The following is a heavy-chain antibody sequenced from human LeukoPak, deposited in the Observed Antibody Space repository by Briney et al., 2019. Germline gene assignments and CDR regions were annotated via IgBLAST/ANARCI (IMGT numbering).Heavy chain of an antibody. D-gene: IGHD3-22*01. CDR1: GYTFTGYY. CDR3: ARDLGDSSGYRY. V-gene: IGHV1-2*02. Sequence: GASVKVSCKASGYTFTGYYMHWVRQAPGQGLEWMGWINPNSGGTNYAQKFQGRVTMTRDASISTAYMELSRLRSDDTAVHYCARDLGDSSGYRYWGQGTLVTVSS. CDR2: INPNSGGT. J-gene: IGHJ4*02.